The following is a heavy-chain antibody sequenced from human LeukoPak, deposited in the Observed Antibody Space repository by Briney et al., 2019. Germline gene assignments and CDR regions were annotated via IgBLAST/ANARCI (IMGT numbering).Heavy chain of an antibody. CDR2: ISSSGRTT. V-gene: IGHV3-11*04. D-gene: IGHD3-3*01. J-gene: IGHJ4*02. CDR1: GFIVSDYD. Sequence: GGSLRLSCEASGFIVSDYDMNWVRQAQGKGLEFVSYISSSGRTTFYADSVKGRFTISRDTAKNSLSLQMTSLGAEDTAMYYCASGYDFSDGSKRGFANWGQGTLVTVSS. CDR3: ASGYDFSDGSKRGFAN.